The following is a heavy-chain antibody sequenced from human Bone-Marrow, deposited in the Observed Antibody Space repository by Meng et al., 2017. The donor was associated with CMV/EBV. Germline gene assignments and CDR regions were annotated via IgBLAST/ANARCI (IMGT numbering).Heavy chain of an antibody. V-gene: IGHV3-11*01. Sequence: GESLKISCTASGFIFSDYYMSWFRQAPGKGLEWVSYISSSGDAIHNADSVKGRFAVSRDNAKNSLYLQMNSLRVEDTAVYYCARYSGYDGYGKDIWGQGTTVTVSS. CDR3: ARYSGYDGYGKDI. D-gene: IGHD5-12*01. CDR2: ISSSGDAI. J-gene: IGHJ6*02. CDR1: GFIFSDYY.